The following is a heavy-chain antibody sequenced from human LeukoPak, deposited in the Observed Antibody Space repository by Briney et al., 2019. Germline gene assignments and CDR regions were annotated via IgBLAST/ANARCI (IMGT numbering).Heavy chain of an antibody. J-gene: IGHJ6*02. CDR3: ARDRGRYCSGGSCFTSRNYYYYGMDV. D-gene: IGHD2-15*01. CDR2: IYYSGST. V-gene: IGHV4-59*01. CDR1: GGSISSYY. Sequence: PSETLSLTCTVSGGSISSYYWSWIRRPPGKGLEWIGYIYYSGSTNYNPSLKSRVTISVDTSKNQFSLKLSSVTAADTAVYYCARDRGRYCSGGSCFTSRNYYYYGMDVSGQGTTVTVSS.